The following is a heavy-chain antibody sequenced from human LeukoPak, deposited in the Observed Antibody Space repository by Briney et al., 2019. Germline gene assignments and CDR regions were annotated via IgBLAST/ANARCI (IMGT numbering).Heavy chain of an antibody. CDR3: ARRRYIGYEGYFDY. J-gene: IGHJ4*02. CDR1: GDSVSSDSSS. CDR2: TYFTSKWIT. V-gene: IGHV6-1*01. Sequence: SQTLSLTCAISGDSVSSDSSSWNWFRQSLSRGLEWLGRTYFTSKWITDYAESVKSRLTISPDTSKNQVSLQLNSVTPADTAVYFCARRRYIGYEGYFDYWGQGALVTVSS. D-gene: IGHD5-12*01.